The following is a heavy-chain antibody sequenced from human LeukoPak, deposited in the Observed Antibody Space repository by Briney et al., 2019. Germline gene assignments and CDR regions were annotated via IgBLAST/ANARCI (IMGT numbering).Heavy chain of an antibody. Sequence: SETLSLTCSVSGASISNYYWSWIRQPPGKGLEWIGYIHYGGSTNYNPSLKSRVTISVDTSKNHFSLKLSSVTAADTAVYYCARVMWDIVLVPAAMRGYDEWYYFDYWGQGTLVTVSS. J-gene: IGHJ4*02. CDR3: ARVMWDIVLVPAAMRGYDEWYYFDY. CDR2: IHYGGST. CDR1: GASISNYY. D-gene: IGHD2-2*01. V-gene: IGHV4-59*08.